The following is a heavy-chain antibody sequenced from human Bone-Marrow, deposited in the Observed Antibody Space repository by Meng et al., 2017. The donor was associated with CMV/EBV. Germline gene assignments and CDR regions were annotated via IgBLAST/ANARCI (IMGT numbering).Heavy chain of an antibody. CDR2: ISSSSSYT. D-gene: IGHD2-8*01. CDR1: GFTCSDYY. V-gene: IGHV3-11*05. J-gene: IGHJ4*02. CDR3: ARDLRRVYYFDY. Sequence: VEWGESGGGVVKPGGSLRLSCAASGFTCSDYYMSWIRQAPGKGLEWVAYISSSSSYTNYADSVKGRFTISRDNAKNSLYLQMNSLRAEDTAVYYCARDLRRVYYFDYWGQGTLVTVSS.